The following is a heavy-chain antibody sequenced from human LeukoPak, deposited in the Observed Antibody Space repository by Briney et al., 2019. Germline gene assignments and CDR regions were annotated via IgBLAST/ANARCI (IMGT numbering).Heavy chain of an antibody. Sequence: TGGSLRLSCAASGFTFSSYSMTWVRQAPGKGLEWVSAISGSGGSTYYADSVKGRFTISRDNSKNTLYLQMNSLRAEDTAVYYCAKLLSKLDPIGYYFDYWGQGTLVTVSS. D-gene: IGHD3-10*01. CDR2: ISGSGGST. J-gene: IGHJ4*02. CDR1: GFTFSSYS. CDR3: AKLLSKLDPIGYYFDY. V-gene: IGHV3-23*01.